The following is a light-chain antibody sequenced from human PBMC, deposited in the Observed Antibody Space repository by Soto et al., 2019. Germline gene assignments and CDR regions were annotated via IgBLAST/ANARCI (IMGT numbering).Light chain of an antibody. Sequence: DIQMTQSPSSLSASVGDRVTITCRASQSISSYLNWYQQKPGKAPKLLIYAASSLQSGVPSRFSGSGSGTDFTLTISSLQPEDFATYDCHQSYSTVSFGGGTKVEIK. CDR2: AAS. V-gene: IGKV1-39*01. CDR3: HQSYSTVS. CDR1: QSISSY. J-gene: IGKJ4*01.